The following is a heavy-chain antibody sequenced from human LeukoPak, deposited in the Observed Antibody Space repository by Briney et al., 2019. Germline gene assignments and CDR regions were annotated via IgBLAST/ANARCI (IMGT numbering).Heavy chain of an antibody. Sequence: ASVKVSCKASGYTFTDYHIYWMRQAPGQGLEWMGWNNPNSGGTNYAQKFQGRVTMTRDTSTNTAYMELSRLRSDDTAVYFCARVRAIAATGTGARYFQDRGQGTLVTVSS. CDR3: ARVRAIAATGTGARYFQD. CDR2: NNPNSGGT. CDR1: GYTFTDYH. V-gene: IGHV1-2*02. J-gene: IGHJ1*01. D-gene: IGHD1-1*01.